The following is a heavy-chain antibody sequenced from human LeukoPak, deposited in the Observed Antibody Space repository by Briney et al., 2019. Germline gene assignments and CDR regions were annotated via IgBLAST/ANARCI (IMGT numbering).Heavy chain of an antibody. CDR2: ISGSGGST. V-gene: IGHV3-23*01. CDR3: AKVLSRRLGYCSSTSCYLEWVDP. D-gene: IGHD2-2*01. J-gene: IGHJ5*02. Sequence: GGSLRLSCAASGFTFSSYAMSWVRQAPGKGLEWVSAISGSGGSTYYADSVKGRFTISRDNSKNTLYLQMNSLRAEDTAVYYCAKVLSRRLGYCSSTSCYLEWVDPWGQGTLVTVSS. CDR1: GFTFSSYA.